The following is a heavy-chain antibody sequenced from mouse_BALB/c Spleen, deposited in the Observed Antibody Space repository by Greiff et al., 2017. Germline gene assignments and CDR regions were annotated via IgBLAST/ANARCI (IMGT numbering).Heavy chain of an antibody. CDR2: IDPSDSET. D-gene: IGHD1-2*01. V-gene: IGHV1S127*01. CDR1: GYSFTSYW. J-gene: IGHJ2*01. Sequence: VQLQQSGPQLVRPGASVKISCKASGYSFTSYWMHWVKQRPGQGLEWIGMIDPSDSETRLNQKFKDKATLTVDKSSSTAYMQLSSPTSEDSAVYYCARTTAPLYYFDYWGQGTTLTVSS. CDR3: ARTTAPLYYFDY.